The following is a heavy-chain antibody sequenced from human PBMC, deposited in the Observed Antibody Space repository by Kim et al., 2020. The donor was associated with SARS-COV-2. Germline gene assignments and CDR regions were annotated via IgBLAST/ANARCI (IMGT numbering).Heavy chain of an antibody. CDR2: IYYSGST. CDR3: VTRGVDIAMASGNYYGMNV. J-gene: IGHJ6*02. Sequence: SETLSLTCTVSGGSISSGGYYWSWIRQHPGKGLEWSGYIYYSGSTYYNPSLKSRVTISVDTSKNQFSLKLSSVTVADTAVYYCVTRGVDIAMASGNYYGMNVWGQGTTVTVSS. CDR1: GGSISSGGYY. V-gene: IGHV4-31*03. D-gene: IGHD5-18*01.